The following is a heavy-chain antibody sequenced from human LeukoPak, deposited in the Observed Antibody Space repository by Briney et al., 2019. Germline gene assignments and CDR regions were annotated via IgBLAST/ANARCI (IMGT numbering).Heavy chain of an antibody. V-gene: IGHV3-21*05. CDR2: ISITYI. J-gene: IGHJ4*02. CDR3: ARPRGYFDWLLPY. CDR1: GFTFSSYR. D-gene: IGHD3-9*01. Sequence: PGGSLRLSCAASGFTFSSYRMNWVRQAPGKGLEWVSYISITYIYYADSVKGRFTISRDNAKNSLYLQMNSLRAEDTAVYYCARPRGYFDWLLPYWGQGTLVTVSS.